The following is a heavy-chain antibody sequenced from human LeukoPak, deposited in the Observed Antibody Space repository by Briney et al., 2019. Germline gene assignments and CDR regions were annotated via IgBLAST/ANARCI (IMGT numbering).Heavy chain of an antibody. CDR2: IYYSGST. CDR3: AGQQPLAYIDY. V-gene: IGHV4-30-4*08. Sequence: PSETLSLTCTVSGGSISSGDYYWSWIRQPPGKGLEWIGYIYYSGSTYHNPSLKSRVTISVDTSKNQFSLKLSSVTAADTAVYYCAGQQPLAYIDYWGQGTLVTVSS. D-gene: IGHD6-13*01. CDR1: GGSISSGDYY. J-gene: IGHJ4*02.